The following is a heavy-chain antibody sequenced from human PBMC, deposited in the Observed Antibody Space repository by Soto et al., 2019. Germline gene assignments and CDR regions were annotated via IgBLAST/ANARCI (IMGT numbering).Heavy chain of an antibody. CDR3: ARYWGFLSQS. V-gene: IGHV3-11*01. CDR2: ISSSGSTI. Sequence: NPGGSLRLSGAASGFTFSDYYMSWIRQAPGKGLEWVSYISSSGSTIYYADSGKGRFTISRDNAKNSLYLQMTSLTSDDTAVYSCARYWGFLSQSWGQGTLVTVSS. CDR1: GFTFSDYY. J-gene: IGHJ5*02. D-gene: IGHD3-16*01.